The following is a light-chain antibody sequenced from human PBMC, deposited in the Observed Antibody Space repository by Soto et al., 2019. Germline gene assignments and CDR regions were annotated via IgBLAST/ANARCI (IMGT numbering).Light chain of an antibody. Sequence: DIQMTQSPSTLSASVGDTVTIICRANQTISTWLAWYQQKPGEAPKLLIYRASTLQTGVPARFSGSGSGTEFTLTISSLQPDDFATYYCQQYRTSSRTFGQGTKVDI. CDR2: RAS. CDR3: QQYRTSSRT. J-gene: IGKJ1*01. V-gene: IGKV1-5*02. CDR1: QTISTW.